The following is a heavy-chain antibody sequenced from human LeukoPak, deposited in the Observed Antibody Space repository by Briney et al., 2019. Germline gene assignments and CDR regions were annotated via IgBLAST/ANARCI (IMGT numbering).Heavy chain of an antibody. CDR2: IKQDGSEK. D-gene: IGHD3-22*01. J-gene: IGHJ3*02. Sequence: GGSLRLSCAASGFTFSSYWMSWVRQAPGKGLEWVANIKQDGSEKYYVDSVKGRFTLSRDNAKNSVYLQMNSLRAEDPAVYYCARDRVRREYSDSSGYRPDAFDIWGQGTMVTVSS. CDR1: GFTFSSYW. V-gene: IGHV3-7*01. CDR3: ARDRVRREYSDSSGYRPDAFDI.